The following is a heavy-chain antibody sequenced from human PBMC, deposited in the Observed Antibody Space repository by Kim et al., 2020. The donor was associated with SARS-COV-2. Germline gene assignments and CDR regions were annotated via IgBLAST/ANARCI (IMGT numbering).Heavy chain of an antibody. Sequence: NPALKSRVTISVDTSKNQFSLKLSSGTAADTAVYYCARDPGLRAAAGLDYWGQGTLVTVSS. J-gene: IGHJ4*02. V-gene: IGHV4-31*02. CDR3: ARDPGLRAAAGLDY. D-gene: IGHD6-13*01.